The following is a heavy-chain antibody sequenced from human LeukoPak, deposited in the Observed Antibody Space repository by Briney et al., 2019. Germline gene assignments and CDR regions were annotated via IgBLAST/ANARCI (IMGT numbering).Heavy chain of an antibody. V-gene: IGHV3-66*01. J-gene: IGHJ4*02. CDR2: IYSGGST. CDR1: GFTVSSNY. CDR3: ARDRRYCSSTSCYYDY. D-gene: IGHD2-2*01. Sequence: PGGSLRLSCAASGFTVSSNYMSWVRQAPGKGLEWVSVIYSGGSTYHADSVKGRFTISRDNSKNTLYLQMNSLRAEDTAVYYCARDRRYCSSTSCYYDYWGQGTLVTVSS.